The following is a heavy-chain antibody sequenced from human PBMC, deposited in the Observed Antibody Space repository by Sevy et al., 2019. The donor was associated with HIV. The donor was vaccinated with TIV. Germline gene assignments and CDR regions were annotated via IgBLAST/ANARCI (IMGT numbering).Heavy chain of an antibody. CDR2: ISSSSSYI. D-gene: IGHD3-10*01. CDR3: ARDGWFGGLWYYYYGMDV. Sequence: GGSLRLSCAASGFTFSSYSMNWVRQAPGKGLEWVSSISSSSSYIYYADSVKGRFTISRDNAKNSLYLQMNSLRAEDTAVYYCARDGWFGGLWYYYYGMDVWGEGTTVTVSS. CDR1: GFTFSSYS. J-gene: IGHJ6*04. V-gene: IGHV3-21*01.